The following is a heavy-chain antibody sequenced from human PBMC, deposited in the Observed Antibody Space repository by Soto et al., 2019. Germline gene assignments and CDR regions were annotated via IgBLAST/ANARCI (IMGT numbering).Heavy chain of an antibody. CDR3: ARGGTGTTRNGFAP. CDR1: GLTFSLFA. V-gene: IGHV3-30-3*01. Sequence: QVQLVESGGGVVQPGRSLRLSCAGSGLTFSLFAMHWLRQAPGGGLEWVAVISNDGGNKYYADSVKGRFTISRDNSRNTLYLQMNSLRGGDTAVYYGARGGTGTTRNGFAPWGQGTLVTVPS. CDR2: ISNDGGNK. J-gene: IGHJ5*02. D-gene: IGHD1-7*01.